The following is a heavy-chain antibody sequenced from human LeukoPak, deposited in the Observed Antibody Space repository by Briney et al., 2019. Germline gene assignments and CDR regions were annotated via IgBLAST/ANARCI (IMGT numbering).Heavy chain of an antibody. CDR1: GGSISSGGYS. D-gene: IGHD3-16*01. CDR2: IYHSGST. CDR3: ARLPRAPEYYVWGSYHNTLFDY. J-gene: IGHJ4*02. Sequence: SSETLSLTCAVSGGSISSGGYSWSWIRQPPGKGLEWIGYIYHSGSTNYNPSLKSRVTISVDTSKNQFSLKLSSVTAADTAVYYCARLPRAPEYYVWGSYHNTLFDYWGQGTLVTVSS. V-gene: IGHV4-30-2*01.